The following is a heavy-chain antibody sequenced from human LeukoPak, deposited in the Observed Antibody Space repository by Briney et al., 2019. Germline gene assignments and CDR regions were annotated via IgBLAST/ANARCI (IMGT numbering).Heavy chain of an antibody. CDR1: GGSFSGYY. CDR2: INHSGST. Sequence: SETLSLTCAVYGGSFSGYYWSWIRQPPGKGLEWIGEINHSGSTNYNPSLKSRVTISVDTSKNQFSLKLSSVTAADTAVYYCARVRVYMVRGVITTYYYYYMDVWGKGTTVTVSS. D-gene: IGHD3-10*01. CDR3: ARVRVYMVRGVITTYYYYYMDV. J-gene: IGHJ6*03. V-gene: IGHV4-34*01.